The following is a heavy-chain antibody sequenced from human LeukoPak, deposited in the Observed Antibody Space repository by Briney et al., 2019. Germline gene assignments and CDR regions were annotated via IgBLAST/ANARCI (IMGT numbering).Heavy chain of an antibody. CDR1: GYSISSGYY. CDR2: IYHSGST. V-gene: IGHV4-38-2*02. J-gene: IGHJ4*02. D-gene: IGHD3-10*01. Sequence: TSETLSLTCTVSGYSISSGYYWGWIRQPPGKGLEWIGSIYHSGSTYYNPSLKSRVTISVDTSKNQFSLKLSSVTAADTAVYYCASSLLRGPFEDTYYYGSGSYRPALGYWGQGTLVTVSS. CDR3: ASSLLRGPFEDTYYYGSGSYRPALGY.